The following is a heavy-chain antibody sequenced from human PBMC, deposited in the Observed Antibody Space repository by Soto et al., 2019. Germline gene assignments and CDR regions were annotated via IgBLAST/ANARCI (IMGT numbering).Heavy chain of an antibody. D-gene: IGHD2-15*01. Sequence: GGSLRLSCAAPGLTFSSYAMNWVRQAPGEGLEWVSTISGGGDNTYYADSVRGRVTISRDNSKNTLYLQMKSLKAEDRAVYYCAKEPLGYCGSGSCRIDYWGRGTPVTVSS. V-gene: IGHV3-23*01. CDR1: GLTFSSYA. CDR2: ISGGGDNT. J-gene: IGHJ4*02. CDR3: AKEPLGYCGSGSCRIDY.